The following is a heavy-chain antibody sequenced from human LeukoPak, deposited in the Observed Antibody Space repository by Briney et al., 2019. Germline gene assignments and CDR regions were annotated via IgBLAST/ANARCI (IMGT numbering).Heavy chain of an antibody. J-gene: IGHJ4*02. D-gene: IGHD3-10*01. CDR1: GYTFTSHD. CDR2: MSPNSGDT. CDR3: AREGVTMVRGAPTNYFDY. Sequence: GASVKVSCTASGYTFTSHDINWVRQATGQGLEWMGWMSPNSGDTGYAQKFQGRVTMTRDTSTSTVYMELSSLRSEDTAVYYCAREGVTMVRGAPTNYFDYWGQGTLVTVSS. V-gene: IGHV1-8*01.